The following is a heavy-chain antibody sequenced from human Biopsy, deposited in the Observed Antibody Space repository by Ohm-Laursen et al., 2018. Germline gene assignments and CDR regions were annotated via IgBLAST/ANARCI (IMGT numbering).Heavy chain of an antibody. CDR1: EGTFSNYG. J-gene: IGHJ1*01. V-gene: IGHV1-69*06. CDR2: NIPILGTG. CDR3: ATKLTGYFHH. D-gene: IGHD3-9*01. Sequence: SVKVSCKAPEGTFSNYGVNWVRQAPGQGLEWLGGNIPILGTGNYAQKFQDRVTVAADTSMSTATMELRSLRSDDTAVYYCATKLTGYFHHWGQGTLVTVS.